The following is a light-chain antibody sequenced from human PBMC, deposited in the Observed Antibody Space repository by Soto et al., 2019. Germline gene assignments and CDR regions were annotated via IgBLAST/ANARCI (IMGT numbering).Light chain of an antibody. Sequence: QSVLTQPPSVSGAPGQRVTISCTGISSNIGAGYDVHWYQQLPGTAPKLLIYGNSNRPSGVPDRFSGSKSGTSASLAITGVQAEDEADYYCQSYDSSLSGSVFGGGTQLTVL. J-gene: IGLJ2*01. V-gene: IGLV1-40*01. CDR1: SSNIGAGYD. CDR2: GNS. CDR3: QSYDSSLSGSV.